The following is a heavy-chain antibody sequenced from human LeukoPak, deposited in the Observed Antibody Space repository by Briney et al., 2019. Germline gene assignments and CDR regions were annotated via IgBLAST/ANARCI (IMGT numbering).Heavy chain of an antibody. V-gene: IGHV3-15*01. CDR1: GLTFTNAW. CDR2: IKSQTDGRTA. Sequence: GGSLRLSCAASGLTFTNAWMSWVRQAPGKGLEWVGRIKSQTDGRTADYAAPVKGRFTISRDDSRNMIFLQMDSLKTEDTGVYYCSTEDQRNSWGQGTVVSVSS. J-gene: IGHJ4*02. CDR3: STEDQRNS. D-gene: IGHD1-1*01.